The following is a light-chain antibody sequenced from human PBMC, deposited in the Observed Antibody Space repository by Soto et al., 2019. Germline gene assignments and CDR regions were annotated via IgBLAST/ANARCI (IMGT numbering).Light chain of an antibody. J-gene: IGLJ1*01. Sequence: QSALTQPRSVSGSPGQSVTISCTGTNSDVGGYNYVSWYQQHPGKAPKLMIYDVSKRPSGVPDRFSGSKSGNTASLTVSGLLPEDEADYYCASYAGGNQVFGTGTKVTVL. CDR2: DVS. V-gene: IGLV2-11*01. CDR3: ASYAGGNQV. CDR1: NSDVGGYNY.